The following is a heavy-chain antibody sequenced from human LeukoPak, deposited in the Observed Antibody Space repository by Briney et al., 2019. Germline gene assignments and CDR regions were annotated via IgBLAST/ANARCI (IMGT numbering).Heavy chain of an antibody. Sequence: MGSMTPDSANTGFAQKFQGRLTLTRNTSTRAAYMELSSLTSEDTAVYYCGRGGEMATINYWGQGTLVTVSS. V-gene: IGHV1-8*01. J-gene: IGHJ4*02. CDR3: GRGGEMATINY. D-gene: IGHD5-24*01. CDR2: MTPDSANT.